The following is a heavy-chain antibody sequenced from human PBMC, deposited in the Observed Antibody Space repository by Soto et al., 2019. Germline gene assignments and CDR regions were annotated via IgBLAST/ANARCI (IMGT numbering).Heavy chain of an antibody. V-gene: IGHV4-59*08. CDR3: ARLRVDSSGPLFDY. Sequence: PSETLSLTCTVSGGSISSYYWSWIRQPPGKGLEWIGYIYYSGSTNYNPSLKSRVTISVDTSKNQFSLKLSSVTAADTAVYYCARLRVDSSGPLFDYWGQGTLVTVSS. D-gene: IGHD6-19*01. CDR2: IYYSGST. J-gene: IGHJ4*02. CDR1: GGSISSYY.